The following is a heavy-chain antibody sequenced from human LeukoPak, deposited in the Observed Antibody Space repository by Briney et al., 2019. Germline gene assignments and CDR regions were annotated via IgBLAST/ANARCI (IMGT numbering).Heavy chain of an antibody. Sequence: GGSLRLSCAASGFTFSSYAMTWVRQAPGKGLEWVSSISSSSRDIYYADSVKGRFSISRDNAKNSLYLQMNRLRAEDTAVYYCAREYGFWSGYLYSGMDVWGQGTTVTVSS. CDR3: AREYGFWSGYLYSGMDV. CDR2: ISSSSRDI. D-gene: IGHD3-3*01. J-gene: IGHJ6*02. V-gene: IGHV3-21*01. CDR1: GFTFSSYA.